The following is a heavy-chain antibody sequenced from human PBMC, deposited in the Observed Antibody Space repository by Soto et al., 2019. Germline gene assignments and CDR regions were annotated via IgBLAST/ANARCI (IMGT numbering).Heavy chain of an antibody. CDR1: GFTFSDYY. J-gene: IGHJ4*02. CDR2: ISSSSSYT. D-gene: IGHD6-13*01. V-gene: IGHV3-11*06. CDR3: ASLTRAAAEDYFDY. Sequence: QVQLVESGGGLVKPGGSLRLSCAASGFTFSDYYMSWIRQAPGKGLEWVSYISSSSSYTNYADSVKGRFTISRDNAKNSLYLQMNSLRAEDTAVYYCASLTRAAAEDYFDYWGQGTLVTVSS.